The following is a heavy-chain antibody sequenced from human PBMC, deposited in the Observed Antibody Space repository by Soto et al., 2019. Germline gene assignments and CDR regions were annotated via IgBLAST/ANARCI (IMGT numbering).Heavy chain of an antibody. CDR3: ARDGAWCSSTSCYGWFDP. CDR2: ISAYNGNT. D-gene: IGHD2-2*01. CDR1: RFTFTSYG. V-gene: IGHV1-18*04. Sequence: ASVKVSCNASRFTFTSYGISWVRQAPGQGLEWMGWISAYNGNTNYAQKLQGRVTMTTDTSTSTAYMELRSLRSDDTAVYYCARDGAWCSSTSCYGWFDPWGQGTLVTVSS. J-gene: IGHJ5*02.